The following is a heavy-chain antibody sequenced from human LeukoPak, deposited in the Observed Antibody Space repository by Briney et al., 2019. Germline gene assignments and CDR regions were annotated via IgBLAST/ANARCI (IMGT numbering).Heavy chain of an antibody. CDR2: IYHSGST. Sequence: PSETLSLTCAVSGGSISSGGYSWSWIRQPPGKGLEWIGYIYHSGSTYYNPSLKSRVTISVDRSKNQFSLKLSSVTAADTAVYYCARAQTSMEYYFDYWGQGTLVTVFS. V-gene: IGHV4-30-2*01. CDR3: ARAQTSMEYYFDY. D-gene: IGHD2/OR15-2a*01. CDR1: GGSISSGGYS. J-gene: IGHJ4*02.